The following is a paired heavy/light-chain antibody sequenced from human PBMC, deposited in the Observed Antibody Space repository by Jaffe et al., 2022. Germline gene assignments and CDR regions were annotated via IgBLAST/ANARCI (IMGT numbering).Light chain of an antibody. CDR3: QQYYSSPFT. CDR1: QTVLYSSNYKSY. J-gene: IGKJ3*01. V-gene: IGKV4-1*01. Sequence: DIVMTQSPESLTMSLGERATINCKSSQTVLYSSNYKSYLAWYQQKPGQPPKLLIYWASTRESGVPDRFSGSGSGTDFTLTISSLQAEDVAVYYCQQYYSSPFTFGPGTKVDIK. CDR2: WAS.
Heavy chain of an antibody. Sequence: QITLKESGPTLVKPTQTLTLTCTFSGFSLSTSGVVGWIRQPPGKALEWLALIYWSDDKRYSPSLSSRLIITKDTSKNQVVLTMTNMEPVDTATYYCAHMRDCGGSVCYRDFDYWGQGILVTVSS. D-gene: IGHD2-8*02. CDR2: IYWSDDK. J-gene: IGHJ4*02. CDR1: GFSLSTSGV. V-gene: IGHV2-5*01. CDR3: AHMRDCGGSVCYRDFDY.